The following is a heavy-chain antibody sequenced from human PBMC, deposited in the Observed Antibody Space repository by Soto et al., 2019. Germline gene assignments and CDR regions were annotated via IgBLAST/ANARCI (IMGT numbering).Heavy chain of an antibody. CDR1: AGTFSSYA. CDR2: IIPIFGTA. Sequence: SWKVSCKASAGTFSSYAISWVRQAPGQGLEWMGGIIPIFGTANYAQKFQGRVTITADESTSTAYMELSSLRSEETAVYYCARRGTSFYYYYGMDVWGQGTTVTGSS. J-gene: IGHJ6*02. V-gene: IGHV1-69*13. CDR3: ARRGTSFYYYYGMDV. D-gene: IGHD1-1*01.